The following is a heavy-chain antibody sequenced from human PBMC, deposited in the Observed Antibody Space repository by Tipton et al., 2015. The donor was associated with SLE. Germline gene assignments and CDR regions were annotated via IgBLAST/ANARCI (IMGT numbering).Heavy chain of an antibody. CDR3: ARSYRVAGYFDY. CDR1: GGSISSYY. CDR2: IYYSGST. D-gene: IGHD6-19*01. J-gene: IGHJ4*02. V-gene: IGHV4-59*12. Sequence: TLSLTCTVSGGSISSYYWSWIRQPPGKGLEWIGYIYYSGSTNYNPSRKSRVTISVDTYKNQFSLKLSSVTAADTAVYYCARSYRVAGYFDYWGQGTLVTVSS.